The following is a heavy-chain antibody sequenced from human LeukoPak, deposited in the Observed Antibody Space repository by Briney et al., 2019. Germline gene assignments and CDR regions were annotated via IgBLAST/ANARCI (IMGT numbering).Heavy chain of an antibody. CDR1: GFTFSSYE. J-gene: IGHJ6*04. V-gene: IGHV3-48*03. CDR3: AELGINMIGGV. Sequence: PGGSLRLSCAASGFTFSSYEMNWVRQAPGKGLEWVSYISSSGSTIYYADSVKGRFTISRDNAKNSLYLQMNSLRAEDTVVYYCAELGINMIGGVWGKGTTVTISS. CDR2: ISSSGSTI. D-gene: IGHD3-10*02.